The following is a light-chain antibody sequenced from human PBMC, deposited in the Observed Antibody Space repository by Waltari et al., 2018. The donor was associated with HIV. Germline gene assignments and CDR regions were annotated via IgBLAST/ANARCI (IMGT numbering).Light chain of an antibody. CDR2: RNN. V-gene: IGLV1-47*01. CDR1: SSNIGSNY. Sequence: QSVLTQPPSASGTPGQRVTISCSGSSSNIGSNYVYWYQQLPGTAPKLLVYRNNQRPDVFTDHFSVSKSGVAASLAIRGLRSEDDADYYCAAWDDSLSGLVFGGGTKLTVL. CDR3: AAWDDSLSGLV. J-gene: IGLJ3*02.